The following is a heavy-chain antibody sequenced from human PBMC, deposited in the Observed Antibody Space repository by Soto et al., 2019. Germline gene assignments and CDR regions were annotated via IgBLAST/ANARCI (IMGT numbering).Heavy chain of an antibody. Sequence: EVQLVETGGGLIQPGGSLRLSCAASGFTVSSNYMSWVRQAPGKGLEWVSVIYSGGSTYYADSVKGRFTISRDNSKNTLYLQMYSLRAEDTAVYYCARVIAAGTYYYGMDVWGQGTTVTVSS. V-gene: IGHV3-53*02. D-gene: IGHD6-13*01. CDR3: ARVIAAGTYYYGMDV. CDR1: GFTVSSNY. J-gene: IGHJ6*02. CDR2: IYSGGST.